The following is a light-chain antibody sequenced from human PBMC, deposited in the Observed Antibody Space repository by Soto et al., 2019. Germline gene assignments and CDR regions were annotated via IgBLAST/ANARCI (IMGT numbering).Light chain of an antibody. V-gene: IGKV4-1*01. J-gene: IGKJ1*01. CDR2: WAS. Sequence: DIVMTQSPDAVAVSLGERATINCRSSQSGLYSSNNKNYLAWYQQKPGQPPKLLIYWASTRESGVPDRFSGSGSGTDFTLTISSLQAEDVAVYYCQQYYSTPPWTFGQGTKVDIK. CDR3: QQYYSTPPWT. CDR1: QSGLYSSNNKNY.